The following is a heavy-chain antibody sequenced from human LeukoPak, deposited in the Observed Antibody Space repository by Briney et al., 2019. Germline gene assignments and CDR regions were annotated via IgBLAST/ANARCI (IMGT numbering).Heavy chain of an antibody. V-gene: IGHV3-23*01. CDR3: AKERRYFDWLLPSSALDY. Sequence: GGSLRLSCAASGFTFSSYAMSWVRQAPGKGLEWVSAISGSGGSTYYADSVKGRFTISRDNSKNTLYLQMNSLRAEDTAVYYCAKERRYFDWLLPSSALDYWGQGTLVTVSS. CDR2: ISGSGGST. J-gene: IGHJ4*02. D-gene: IGHD3-9*01. CDR1: GFTFSSYA.